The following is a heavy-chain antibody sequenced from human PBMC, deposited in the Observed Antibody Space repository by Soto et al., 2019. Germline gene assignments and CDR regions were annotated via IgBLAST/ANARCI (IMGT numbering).Heavy chain of an antibody. CDR2: IIPIFGTA. D-gene: IGHD3-10*01. CDR1: GGTFSSYA. J-gene: IGHJ6*02. Sequence: QVQLVQSGAEVKKPGSSVKVSCKASGGTFSSYAISWVRQAPGQGLEWMGGIIPIFGTANYAQKFQGRVTITADESTSTAYMELSSLRSEDTAVYYCARTTYGSGSYLSYYYGMDVWGQGTTVIVSS. CDR3: ARTTYGSGSYLSYYYGMDV. V-gene: IGHV1-69*01.